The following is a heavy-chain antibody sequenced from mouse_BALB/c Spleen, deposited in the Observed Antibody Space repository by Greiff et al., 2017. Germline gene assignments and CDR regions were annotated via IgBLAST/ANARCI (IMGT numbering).Heavy chain of an antibody. Sequence: EVQLQESGGGLVQPGGSLKLSCAASGFTFSSYTMSWVRQAPEKRLEWVAYISNGGGSTYYPDTVKGRFTISRDNAKNTLYLQMSSLKSEDTAMYYCARHRDGNYFGYWGQGTTLTVSS. CDR3: ARHRDGNYFGY. D-gene: IGHD2-1*01. J-gene: IGHJ2*01. CDR2: ISNGGGST. CDR1: GFTFSSYT. V-gene: IGHV5-12-2*01.